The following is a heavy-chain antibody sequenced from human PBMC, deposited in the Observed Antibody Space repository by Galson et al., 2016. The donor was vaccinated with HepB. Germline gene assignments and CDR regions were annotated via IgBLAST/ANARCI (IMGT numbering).Heavy chain of an antibody. Sequence: SLRLSCAASGFTLTDLWMNWVRQAPGKGLEWVANIKEDGSQKNYVDSVKGRFTISRDNAKRSLYLQMDSLRAEDTAMYYCLADTYAFDLWGRGTLVTVSA. CDR1: GFTLTDLW. CDR3: LADTYAFDL. V-gene: IGHV3-7*01. CDR2: IKEDGSQK. D-gene: IGHD3-16*01. J-gene: IGHJ2*01.